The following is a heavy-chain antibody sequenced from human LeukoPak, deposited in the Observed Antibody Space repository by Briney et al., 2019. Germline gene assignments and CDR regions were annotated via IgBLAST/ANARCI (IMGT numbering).Heavy chain of an antibody. J-gene: IGHJ4*02. D-gene: IGHD5-18*01. CDR2: ISGSGGST. CDR3: AKAKGYRYLPGVY. V-gene: IGHV3-23*01. CDR1: GFTFSSYA. Sequence: PGGSLRLSCAASGFTFSSYAMSWVRQAPGKRLGWVSAISGSGGSTYYADSVKGRFAISRDNSKNTLYLQMNSLRAEDTAVYYCAKAKGYRYLPGVYWGQGTLVTVSS.